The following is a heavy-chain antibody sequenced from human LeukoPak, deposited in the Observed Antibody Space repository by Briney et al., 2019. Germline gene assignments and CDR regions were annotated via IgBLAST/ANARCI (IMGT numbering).Heavy chain of an antibody. CDR1: GYTFTSYG. J-gene: IGHJ4*02. D-gene: IGHD3-9*01. V-gene: IGHV1-18*01. CDR2: ISTHNGNT. Sequence: ASVKVSCKASGYTFTSYGISWVRQAPGQGLEWMGWISTHNGNTDYAQKFQDRVTMTTDASTSTAYMELRSLRSDDTAVYYCARDPYHEILPGYGSAMGFWGQGTLVTVSS. CDR3: ARDPYHEILPGYGSAMGF.